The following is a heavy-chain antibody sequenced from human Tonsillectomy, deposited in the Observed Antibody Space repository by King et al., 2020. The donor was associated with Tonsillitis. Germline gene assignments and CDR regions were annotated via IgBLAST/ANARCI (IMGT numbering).Heavy chain of an antibody. V-gene: IGHV3-30*03. Sequence: VQLVESGGGVVQPGESLRLSCAASGFTLSNHIMYWVRQPPGKGLEWLALLYYDGRVDSYTESVKGRFTISRDTSKNMLQLQMHSLRAEDSAVYYCARLMGTSATTGSAMDVWGQGTTVTVSS. CDR3: ARLMGTSATTGSAMDV. CDR2: LYYDGRVD. CDR1: GFTLSNHI. J-gene: IGHJ6*02. D-gene: IGHD2-8*01.